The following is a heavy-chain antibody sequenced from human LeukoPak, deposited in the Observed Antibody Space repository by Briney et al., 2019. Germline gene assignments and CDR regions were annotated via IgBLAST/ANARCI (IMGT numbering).Heavy chain of an antibody. CDR3: ARVGRSGGGVPYYDHAMDV. D-gene: IGHD3-16*01. V-gene: IGHV3-30*02. Sequence: GGSLRLSCAASGFTFSDYSINWVRQAPGKGLEWVAFIRHDGSSIYYADSVKGRFTISRDNSKNTLYLQMNSLRAEDTAVYYCARVGRSGGGVPYYDHAMDVWGQGTTVTVSS. CDR1: GFTFSDYS. J-gene: IGHJ6*02. CDR2: IRHDGSSI.